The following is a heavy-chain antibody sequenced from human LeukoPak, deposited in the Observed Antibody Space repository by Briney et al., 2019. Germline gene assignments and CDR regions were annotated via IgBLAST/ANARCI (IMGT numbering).Heavy chain of an antibody. J-gene: IGHJ4*02. CDR1: GFTFSSYS. V-gene: IGHV3-21*01. Sequence: GGSLRLSCAASGFTFSSYSMNWVRQAPGKGLEWVSSISSSSSYIYYADSVKGRFTISRDNAKNSVYLQMNSLRVEETAVYFCARTPRDYYDSSGYLDYWGQGTLVTVSS. CDR2: ISSSSSYI. CDR3: ARTPRDYYDSSGYLDY. D-gene: IGHD3-22*01.